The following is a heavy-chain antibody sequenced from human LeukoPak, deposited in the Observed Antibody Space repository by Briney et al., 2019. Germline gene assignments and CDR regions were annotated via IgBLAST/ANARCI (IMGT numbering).Heavy chain of an antibody. CDR1: EYIFTGYY. CDR2: INPNSGDT. J-gene: IGHJ5*02. Sequence: GASVKVSCKASEYIFTGYYMHWVRQAPGQGLEWMGWINPNSGDTNYAQKFQGRVTMTGDTSITTAYMELTTLRSDDTALYYCARVDRYCSLTACPSGIWFDPWGQGTLVTVSS. CDR3: ARVDRYCSLTACPSGIWFDP. V-gene: IGHV1-2*02. D-gene: IGHD2-15*01.